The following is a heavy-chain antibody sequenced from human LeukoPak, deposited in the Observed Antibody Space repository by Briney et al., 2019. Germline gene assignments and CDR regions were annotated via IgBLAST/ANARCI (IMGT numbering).Heavy chain of an antibody. CDR1: GFTVNSNY. Sequence: GGSLRLSCAASGFTVNSNYMSWVRQAPGKGLEWVSIIYSGGSTYYADSVKGRFTISRDNSKNTLYLQMNSLRVEDTAVYYCARGAGSGCYDFDYWGQGTLVTVSS. CDR2: IYSGGST. CDR3: ARGAGSGCYDFDY. V-gene: IGHV3-66*01. J-gene: IGHJ4*02. D-gene: IGHD6-19*01.